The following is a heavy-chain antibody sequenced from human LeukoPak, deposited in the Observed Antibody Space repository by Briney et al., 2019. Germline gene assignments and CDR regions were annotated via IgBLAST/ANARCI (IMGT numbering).Heavy chain of an antibody. Sequence: ASVKVSCKASGYTFTGYYMHWVRQAPGQGLEWMGWINPNSGDTNYAQKFQGRVTMTRGTSISTAYMELSRLRSDDTAVYYCARGVLLRLRLGELSLRDRFDPWGQGTLVTVSS. D-gene: IGHD3-16*02. V-gene: IGHV1-2*02. J-gene: IGHJ5*02. CDR1: GYTFTGYY. CDR2: INPNSGDT. CDR3: ARGVLLRLRLGELSLRDRFDP.